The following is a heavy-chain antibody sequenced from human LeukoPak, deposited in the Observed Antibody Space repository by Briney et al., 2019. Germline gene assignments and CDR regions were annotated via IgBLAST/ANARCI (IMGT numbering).Heavy chain of an antibody. Sequence: ASVKVSCKASGYTFTGYYMHWVRQAPGQGLEWMGWINPNSGGTNYAQKFQGRVTMTRDTSISTAYMELSRLRSDDTAVYYCARDIVVVPAANYYYMDVWGKGTTVTVSS. J-gene: IGHJ6*03. CDR3: ARDIVVVPAANYYYMDV. D-gene: IGHD2-2*01. CDR2: INPNSGGT. CDR1: GYTFTGYY. V-gene: IGHV1-2*02.